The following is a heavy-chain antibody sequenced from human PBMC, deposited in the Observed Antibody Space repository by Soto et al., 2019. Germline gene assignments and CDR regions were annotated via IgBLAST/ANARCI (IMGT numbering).Heavy chain of an antibody. CDR3: AREYSSSATHHKFYYYYYYGMDV. CDR1: GFTFSSYS. Sequence: GGSLIVSWASAGFTFSSYSMHLIRPAPGKGLEWVAVISYDGSNKYYADSVKGRFTISRDNSKNTLYLQMNSLRAEDTAVYYCAREYSSSATHHKFYYYYYYGMDVWGQGTTVTVSS. J-gene: IGHJ6*02. D-gene: IGHD6-6*01. CDR2: ISYDGSNK. V-gene: IGHV3-30-3*01.